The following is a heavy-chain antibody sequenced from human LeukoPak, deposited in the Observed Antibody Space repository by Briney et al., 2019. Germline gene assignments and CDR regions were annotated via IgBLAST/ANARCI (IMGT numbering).Heavy chain of an antibody. D-gene: IGHD5-18*01. Sequence: SETLSLTCTVSGGSISSYYWSWIRQPPGKGLEWIGYIYYSGSTNYNPSLESRVTISVDTSKNQFSLKLSSVTAADTAVYYCARDADTAISYWGQGTLVTVSS. J-gene: IGHJ4*02. V-gene: IGHV4-59*12. CDR1: GGSISSYY. CDR2: IYYSGST. CDR3: ARDADTAISY.